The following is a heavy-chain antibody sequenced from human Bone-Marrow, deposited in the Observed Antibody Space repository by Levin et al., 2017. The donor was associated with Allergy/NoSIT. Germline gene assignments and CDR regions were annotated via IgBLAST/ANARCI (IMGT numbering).Heavy chain of an antibody. CDR1: GFTFSSYW. J-gene: IGHJ6*02. Sequence: PGGSLRLSCAASGFTFSSYWMHWVRQAPGKGLVWVSRINSDGSSTSYADSVKGRFTISRDNAKNTLYLQMNSLRAEDTAVYYCARVMIVSPDFGVVINGMDVWGQGTTVTVSS. CDR2: INSDGSST. D-gene: IGHD3-3*01. CDR3: ARVMIVSPDFGVVINGMDV. V-gene: IGHV3-74*01.